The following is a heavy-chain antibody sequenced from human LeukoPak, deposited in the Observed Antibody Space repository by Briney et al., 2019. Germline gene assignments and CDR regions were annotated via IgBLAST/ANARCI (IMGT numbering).Heavy chain of an antibody. CDR1: GYSFMTYW. CDR2: IYPGDSDT. Sequence: GESLKISCQASGYSFMTYWIGWVRQMPGKGLVWMAIIYPGDSDTKYSPSFQDQVTISADKSINTSYLHWSSLKASDTAMYYCARLSMIDTFDIWGLGTVVTFSS. V-gene: IGHV5-51*01. D-gene: IGHD3-22*01. J-gene: IGHJ3*02. CDR3: ARLSMIDTFDI.